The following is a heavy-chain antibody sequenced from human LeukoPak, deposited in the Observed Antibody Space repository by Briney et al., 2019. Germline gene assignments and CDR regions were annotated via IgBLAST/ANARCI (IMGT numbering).Heavy chain of an antibody. Sequence: PGGSLRLSCAASGFIFSSYAMHWVRQAPGKGLEWVAVISYDGSNKYYADSVKSRFTISRDNSKNTLYLQMNSLRAEDTAVYHCARDLNSYGSTGGDYWGQGTLVTVSS. CDR2: ISYDGSNK. V-gene: IGHV3-30-3*01. D-gene: IGHD5-18*01. J-gene: IGHJ4*02. CDR3: ARDLNSYGSTGGDY. CDR1: GFIFSSYA.